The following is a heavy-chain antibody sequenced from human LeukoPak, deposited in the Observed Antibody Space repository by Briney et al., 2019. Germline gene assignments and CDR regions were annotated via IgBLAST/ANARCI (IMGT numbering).Heavy chain of an antibody. CDR3: ARDGSPHVSMTVVTSPDY. CDR2: INPSGGAT. Sequence: ASVRVSCKASGYTFTTYYMHWVRQAPGQGLEWMGIINPSGGATSYAQKFQGRVTMTRDTSTSTVYMELSSLRSEDTAVYYCARDGSPHVSMTVVTSPDYWGQGTLVTVSS. J-gene: IGHJ4*02. CDR1: GYTFTTYY. V-gene: IGHV1-46*01. D-gene: IGHD3-22*01.